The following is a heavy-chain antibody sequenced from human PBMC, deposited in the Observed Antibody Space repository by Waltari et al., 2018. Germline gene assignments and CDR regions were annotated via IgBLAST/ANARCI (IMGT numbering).Heavy chain of an antibody. CDR1: GGSFSGYY. CDR3: ARGGGIAAAGFLAFGQH. J-gene: IGHJ4*02. V-gene: IGHV4-34*01. D-gene: IGHD6-13*01. Sequence: QVQLQQWGAGLLKPSETLSLTCAVYGGSFSGYYWSWIRQPPGKGLEWIGEINHRGSTNYNPSLKSRVTISVDTSKNQFSLKLSSVTAADTAVYYCARGGGIAAAGFLAFGQHWGQGTLVTVSS. CDR2: INHRGST.